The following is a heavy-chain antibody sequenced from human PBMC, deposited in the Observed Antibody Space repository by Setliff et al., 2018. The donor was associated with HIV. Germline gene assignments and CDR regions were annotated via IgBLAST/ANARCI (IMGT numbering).Heavy chain of an antibody. CDR1: GYTLTELS. CDR3: ATDPGYSSTWYSESFQH. Sequence: GASVKVSCKISGYTLTELSIHWVRQAPGKGLEWMAKFAPEDGETFYAQKFQGRLTMTEDTSTDTACMELSSLRSDDTAMYYCATDPGYSSTWYSESFQHWGQGTVVTVSS. D-gene: IGHD6-13*01. J-gene: IGHJ1*01. V-gene: IGHV1-24*01. CDR2: FAPEDGET.